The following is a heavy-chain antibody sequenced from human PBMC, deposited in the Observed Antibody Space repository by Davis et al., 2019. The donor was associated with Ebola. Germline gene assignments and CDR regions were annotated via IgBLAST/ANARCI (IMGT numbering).Heavy chain of an antibody. V-gene: IGHV1-2*02. CDR3: ARGLRNWGQRQRGGYYFDY. CDR2: INPNSGGT. D-gene: IGHD7-27*01. CDR1: GYTFTGYY. J-gene: IGHJ4*02. Sequence: ASVKVSCKASGYTFTGYYMHWVRQAPGQGLEWMGWINPNSGGTNYAQKFQGRVTMTRDTSISTAYMELSRLRSDDTAVYYCARGLRNWGQRQRGGYYFDYWGQGTLVTVSS.